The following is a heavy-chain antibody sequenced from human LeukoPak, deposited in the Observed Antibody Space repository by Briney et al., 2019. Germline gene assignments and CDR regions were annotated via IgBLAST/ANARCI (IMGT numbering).Heavy chain of an antibody. CDR1: GFTLSASA. CDR3: TRPNRGNWFDP. V-gene: IGHV3-73*01. J-gene: IGHJ5*02. CDR2: IRDKANSSPP. Sequence: PGGSLRLSSAASGFTLSASAIHWVRQAPGKGPEWVGRIRDKANSSPPVYAASVQGRFTIFRDDSKNTAYLQMDSLKTDDTAVYYCTRPNRGNWFDPWGQGTLVTVSS.